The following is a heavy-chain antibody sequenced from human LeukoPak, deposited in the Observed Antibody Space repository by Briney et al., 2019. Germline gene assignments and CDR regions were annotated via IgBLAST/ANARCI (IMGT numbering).Heavy chain of an antibody. D-gene: IGHD6-13*01. J-gene: IGHJ4*02. Sequence: GGSVRLSCEASGFTFSSYSMNWVRQATGKGLEWMSSISSSSSYIYYADSVKGRFTISRDNAKNSLYLQMNSLRSEDTAVYYCARVKSSSSWSFDYWGQGTLVTVSS. CDR2: ISSSSSYI. CDR1: GFTFSSYS. CDR3: ARVKSSSSWSFDY. V-gene: IGHV3-21*03.